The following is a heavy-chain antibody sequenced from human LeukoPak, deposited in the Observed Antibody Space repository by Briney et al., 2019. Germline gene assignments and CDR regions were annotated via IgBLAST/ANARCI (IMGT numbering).Heavy chain of an antibody. CDR3: ATAKYDSSGFAPWFDP. V-gene: IGHV1-24*01. CDR2: FDPEDGET. CDR1: GYTLTELS. J-gene: IGHJ5*02. D-gene: IGHD3-22*01. Sequence: ASVKVSCKVSGYTLTELSMHWVRQAPGKGLEWMGGFDPEDGETIYAQKFQGRVTMTEDTSTDTAYMELSSLRSEDTAVYYCATAKYDSSGFAPWFDPWGQGTLVTVSS.